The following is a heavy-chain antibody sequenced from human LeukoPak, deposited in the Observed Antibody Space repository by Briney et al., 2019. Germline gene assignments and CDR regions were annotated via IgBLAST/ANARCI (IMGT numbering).Heavy chain of an antibody. CDR3: ARDAVDTANAV. D-gene: IGHD5-18*01. CDR1: GFTFSSYW. V-gene: IGHV3-74*01. Sequence: GGSLRLSCAASGFTFSSYWMSWVRQAPGKGLVWVSHINSDGSITSYADSVKGRFTISRDNAKNTLYLQMNSLRAEDTAVYYCARDAVDTANAVWGQGTTVTVSS. J-gene: IGHJ6*02. CDR2: INSDGSIT.